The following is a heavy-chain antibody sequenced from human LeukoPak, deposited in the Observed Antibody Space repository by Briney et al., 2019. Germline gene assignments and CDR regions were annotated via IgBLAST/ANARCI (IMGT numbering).Heavy chain of an antibody. CDR2: FDPEDGET. Sequence: ASVKVSCKVSGYTLTELSMHWVRQAPGKGLEWMGGFDPEDGETIYAQKFQGRVTITADKSTSTAYMELSSLRSEDTAVYYCARDQRHYYDSSGYEDWGQGTLVTVSS. CDR1: GYTLTELS. CDR3: ARDQRHYYDSSGYED. V-gene: IGHV1-24*01. J-gene: IGHJ4*02. D-gene: IGHD3-22*01.